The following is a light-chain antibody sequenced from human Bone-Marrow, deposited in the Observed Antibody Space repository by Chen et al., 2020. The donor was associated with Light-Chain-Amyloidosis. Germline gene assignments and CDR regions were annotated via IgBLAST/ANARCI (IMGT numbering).Light chain of an antibody. CDR3: GTWDSSLSGQVV. CDR1: TSNIGNND. J-gene: IGLJ2*01. V-gene: IGLV1-51*01. CDR2: ENN. Sequence: QSVSTQPPSVSAAPGLKVTISCFGGTSNIGNNDIQWYQQFPGTAPQLLIYENNKQPSGVPDRFSGSKTGTSTTLGITGLQTGDEADYYCGTWDSSLSGQVVFGGGTKLTVL.